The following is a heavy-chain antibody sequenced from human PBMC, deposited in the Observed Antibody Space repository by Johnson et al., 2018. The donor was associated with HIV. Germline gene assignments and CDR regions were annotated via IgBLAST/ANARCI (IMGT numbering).Heavy chain of an antibody. D-gene: IGHD3-10*01. V-gene: IGHV3-66*01. CDR3: ARADGSGSYFGFEI. CDR2: IYSGGST. Sequence: VQLVVSGGGVVRPGGSLRLSCAASGFTFSSYPMHWVRQAPGKGLEWVSVIYSGGSTYYADSVKGRFTISRDSSKNTVYLQMNSLRAEDTAIYYCARADGSGSYFGFEIWGQGTMVTVSS. J-gene: IGHJ3*02. CDR1: GFTFSSYP.